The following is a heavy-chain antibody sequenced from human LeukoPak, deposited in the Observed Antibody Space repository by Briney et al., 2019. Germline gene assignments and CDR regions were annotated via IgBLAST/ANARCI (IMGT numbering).Heavy chain of an antibody. CDR3: TRYIADSSGSPSPSAFNI. Sequence: GGFLRLSCAASGFTFSAYWMSWVRQAPGKGLNWVANIKQDGSEKYYVDSVKGRFTISRDNAKNSLYLQMNSLRVEDTAVYYCTRYIADSSGSPSPSAFNIWGQGTMVTVSS. V-gene: IGHV3-7*02. CDR1: GFTFSAYW. CDR2: IKQDGSEK. J-gene: IGHJ3*02. D-gene: IGHD3-22*01.